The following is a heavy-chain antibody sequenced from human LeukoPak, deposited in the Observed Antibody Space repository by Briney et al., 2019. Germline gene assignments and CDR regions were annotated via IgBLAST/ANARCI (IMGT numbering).Heavy chain of an antibody. CDR3: ARDYGIAAAGDY. J-gene: IGHJ4*02. D-gene: IGHD6-13*01. CDR2: ISSGSTI. CDR1: GFTFSSYE. V-gene: IGHV3-48*03. Sequence: GGSLRLSCAASGFTFSSYEMNWVRQAPGKGLEWVSYISSGSTIYYADSVKGRFTISRDNAKNSLYLQMNSLRAEDTAVYYCARDYGIAAAGDYWGQGTLVTVSS.